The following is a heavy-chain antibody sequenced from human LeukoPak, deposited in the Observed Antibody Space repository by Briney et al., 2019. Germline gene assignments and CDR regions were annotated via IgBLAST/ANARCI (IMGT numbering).Heavy chain of an antibody. CDR2: TWFDDSYQ. CDR1: GFSFSSHG. Sequence: GGSLRLSCAASGFSFSSHGMHWVRLAPGKGLEWVGVTWFDDSYQHYAGSVRGRFTISRDNSKNTVYLQMNSLRAEDTAVYYCARETYSLADVWGQGTTVIVSS. V-gene: IGHV3-33*01. J-gene: IGHJ6*02. CDR3: ARETYSLADV. D-gene: IGHD4-11*01.